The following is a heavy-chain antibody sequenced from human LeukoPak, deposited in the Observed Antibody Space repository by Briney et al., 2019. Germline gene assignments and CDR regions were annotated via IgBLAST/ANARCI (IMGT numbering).Heavy chain of an antibody. CDR3: ARRRVSVVRGVDVTSYYFDY. J-gene: IGHJ4*02. CDR1: GFTFDDYG. CDR2: INWNGGST. V-gene: IGHV3-20*04. Sequence: GGSLRLSCVASGFTFDDYGMSWVRQAPGKGLEWVSGINWNGGSTGYADSVKGRFTISRDNAKNPLFLQMNSLRAEDTALYYCARRRVSVVRGVDVTSYYFDYWGQGTLVTVSS. D-gene: IGHD3-10*01.